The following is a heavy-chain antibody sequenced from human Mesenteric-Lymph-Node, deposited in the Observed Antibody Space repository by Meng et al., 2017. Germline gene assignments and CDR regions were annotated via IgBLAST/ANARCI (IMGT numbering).Heavy chain of an antibody. CDR2: VSDDGVDK. CDR1: GFTFSRYA. CDR3: AKGASYSSGPYYFDY. J-gene: IGHJ4*02. D-gene: IGHD6-19*01. Sequence: QGQRMESGGGVVQPGRSLRRSGAASGFTFSRYAMHWVRQAPGKGLEWVAVVSDDGVDKLYTDSVKGRFTISRDNSKNTLYLQMNSLRIEDTAVFHCAKGASYSSGPYYFDYCGQGTLVTVSS. V-gene: IGHV3-30*18.